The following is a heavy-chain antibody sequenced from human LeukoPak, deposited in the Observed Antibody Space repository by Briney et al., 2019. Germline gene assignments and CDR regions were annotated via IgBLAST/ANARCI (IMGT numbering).Heavy chain of an antibody. CDR3: ARSPRSHNQYYFDY. Sequence: ASVKVSCKASGYTFTSYGISWVRQAPGQGLEWMGWISAYNGNTNYAQKLQGRVTMTTDTSTSTAYMELRSLRSDDTAVYYCARSPRSHNQYYFDYWGQGTLVTVSS. CDR1: GYTFTSYG. V-gene: IGHV1-18*01. D-gene: IGHD1-14*01. J-gene: IGHJ4*02. CDR2: ISAYNGNT.